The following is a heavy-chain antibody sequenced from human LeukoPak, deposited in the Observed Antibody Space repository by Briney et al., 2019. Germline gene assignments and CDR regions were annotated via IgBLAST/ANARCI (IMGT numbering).Heavy chain of an antibody. V-gene: IGHV3-66*01. CDR1: GFTVSNNY. CDR3: TTLVYYYYYMDV. D-gene: IGHD3-16*01. CDR2: IYSGGST. J-gene: IGHJ6*03. Sequence: GGSLRLSCAASGFTVSNNYMRWVRQAPGKGLEWVSLIYSGGSTYYADSVKGRFIISRDNSKNTLYLQMNSLRAEDTAVYYCTTLVYYYYYMDVWGKGTTVTISS.